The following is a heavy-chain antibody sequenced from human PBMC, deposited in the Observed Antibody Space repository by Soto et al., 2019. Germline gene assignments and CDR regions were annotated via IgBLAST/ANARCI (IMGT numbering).Heavy chain of an antibody. D-gene: IGHD6-13*01. CDR1: GYTFTGYY. CDR2: INPNSGGT. J-gene: IGHJ4*02. Sequence: ASVKVSCKASGYTFTGYYMHCVLQAPLQGLEWMGWINPNSGGTNYAQKFQGWVTMTRDTSISTAYMELSRLRSDDTAVYYCARDRLQPRYSSSWYYFDYWGQGTLVTVSS. CDR3: ARDRLQPRYSSSWYYFDY. V-gene: IGHV1-2*04.